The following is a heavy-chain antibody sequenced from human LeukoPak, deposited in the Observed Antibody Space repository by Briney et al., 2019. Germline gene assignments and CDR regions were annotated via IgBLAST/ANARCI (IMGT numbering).Heavy chain of an antibody. J-gene: IGHJ4*02. D-gene: IGHD3-3*01. CDR3: ARGLEDFWSGYYTMGYWDY. CDR2: INHSGST. CDR1: GGSFSGYY. V-gene: IGHV4-34*01. Sequence: SETLSLTCAVYGGSFSGYYWSWIRQPPGKGLEWIGEINHSGSTNYNPSLKSRVTISVDTSKNQFSLKLSSVTAADTAVYYCARGLEDFWSGYYTMGYWDYWGQGTLVTVSS.